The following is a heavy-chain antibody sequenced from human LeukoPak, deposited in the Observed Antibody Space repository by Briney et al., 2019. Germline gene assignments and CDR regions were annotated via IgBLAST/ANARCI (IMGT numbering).Heavy chain of an antibody. CDR2: ISYDGSNK. CDR1: AFTFSSYA. D-gene: IGHD4-17*01. CDR3: ARDSPYGDYVPYFDY. V-gene: IGHV3-30-3*01. Sequence: GGSLRLSCAASAFTFSSYAMHWVXQAPGXGLEWVAVISYDGSNKYYADSVKGRFTISRDNSKNTLYLQMNSLRAEDTAVYYCARDSPYGDYVPYFDYWGRGTLVTVSS. J-gene: IGHJ4*02.